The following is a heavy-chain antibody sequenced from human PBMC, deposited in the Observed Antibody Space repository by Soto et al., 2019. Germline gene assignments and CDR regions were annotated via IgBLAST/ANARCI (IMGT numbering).Heavy chain of an antibody. J-gene: IGHJ5*02. CDR2: ISSSSATI. Sequence: GGSLRLSCVASGFRFSLFGMNWVRQAPGKGLEWITYISSSSATIVYGGSVEGRFTVSRDNAENSVYLEMKSLRDEDTAVYYCARDKGGTVAGMNWLHPWGHRTLVTVSS. CDR3: ARDKGGTVAGMNWLHP. D-gene: IGHD6-19*01. V-gene: IGHV3-48*02. CDR1: GFRFSLFG.